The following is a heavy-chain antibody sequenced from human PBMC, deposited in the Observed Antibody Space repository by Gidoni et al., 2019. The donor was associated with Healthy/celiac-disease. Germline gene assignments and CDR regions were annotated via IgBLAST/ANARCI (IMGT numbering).Heavy chain of an antibody. CDR2: ISSSSSTI. CDR3: RLGATTWDYYYGMDV. V-gene: IGHV3-48*01. Sequence: EVQLVESGGGLVQPGGSLRLSCAASGFTFSSYSMNWVRQAPGKGLEWVSYISSSSSTIYYADSVKGRFTISRDNAKNSLYLQMNSLRAEDTAVYYCRLGATTWDYYYGMDVWGQGTTVTVSS. J-gene: IGHJ6*02. D-gene: IGHD1-26*01. CDR1: GFTFSSYS.